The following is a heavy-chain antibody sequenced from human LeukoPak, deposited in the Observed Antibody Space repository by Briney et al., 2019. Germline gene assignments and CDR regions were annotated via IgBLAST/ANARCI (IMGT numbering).Heavy chain of an antibody. Sequence: SVKVSCKASGGTFSSYAISWVRQAPGQGLEWMGGIIPIFGTANYAQKFQGRVTITTDESTSTAYMELSSLRSEDTAVYYCARRDDYYYYMDVWGKGTTVTVSS. CDR3: ARRDDYYYYMDV. V-gene: IGHV1-69*05. CDR1: GGTFSSYA. J-gene: IGHJ6*03. CDR2: IIPIFGTA.